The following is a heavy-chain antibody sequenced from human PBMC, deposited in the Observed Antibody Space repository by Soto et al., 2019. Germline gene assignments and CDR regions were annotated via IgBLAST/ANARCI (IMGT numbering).Heavy chain of an antibody. V-gene: IGHV3-30*18. J-gene: IGHJ4*02. CDR2: ISYDGSNK. D-gene: IGHD5-18*01. CDR3: AKNPSSGLWSQLTDY. CDR1: GFTFSSYG. Sequence: GGSLRLSCAASGFTFSSYGMHWVRQAPGKGLEWVAVISYDGSNKYYADSVKGRFTISRDNSKNTLYLQMNSLRAEDTAVYYCAKNPSSGLWSQLTDYWGQGTLVTVSS.